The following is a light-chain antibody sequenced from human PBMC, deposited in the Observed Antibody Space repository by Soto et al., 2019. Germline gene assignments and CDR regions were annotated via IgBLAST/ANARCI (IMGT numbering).Light chain of an antibody. Sequence: EIVMTQSPATLSVSPGERATLSCRASQSVSSNLAWNQQKPGQAPRLLIYGASTRATGIPARFSGSGSGTEFTLTISSLQSEDFAIFYCQQYHNWPPVTFGGGTKVEIK. CDR2: GAS. J-gene: IGKJ4*01. V-gene: IGKV3-15*01. CDR3: QQYHNWPPVT. CDR1: QSVSSN.